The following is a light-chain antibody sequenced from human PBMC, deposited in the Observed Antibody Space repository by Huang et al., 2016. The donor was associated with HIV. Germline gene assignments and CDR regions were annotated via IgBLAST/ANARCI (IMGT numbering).Light chain of an antibody. CDR1: QSVSSY. CDR3: QQSYSVPYT. Sequence: DIQMTQSPPSLSAFVGDRVTITCRASQSVSSYLNWYQHKPGKAPQLLIYAASILQSGVQSRFSGSGSGTDFTLTISSLQPEDFALYYCQQSYSVPYTFGQGTKLDIK. CDR2: AAS. J-gene: IGKJ2*01. V-gene: IGKV1-39*01.